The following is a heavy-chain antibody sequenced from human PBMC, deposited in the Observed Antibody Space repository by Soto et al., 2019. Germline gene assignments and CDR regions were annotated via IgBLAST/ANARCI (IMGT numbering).Heavy chain of an antibody. J-gene: IGHJ1*01. CDR3: ARDTYSGYDFGL. D-gene: IGHD5-12*01. Sequence: QVQLRESGPGLVKPSQTLSLTCSVSGASVAGGSYYWSWVRQPPGKGLEWIGYIPSRGRPFYNPSRTSGGPLSGDTSPTQLYLQLTYVTAADTAVYYCARDTYSGYDFGLWGQGNLVTVSS. CDR1: GASVAGGSYY. V-gene: IGHV4-30-4*01. CDR2: IPSRGRP.